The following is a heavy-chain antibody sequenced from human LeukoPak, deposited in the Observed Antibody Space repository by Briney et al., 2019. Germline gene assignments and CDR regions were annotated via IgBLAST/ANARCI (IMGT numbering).Heavy chain of an antibody. Sequence: ASVKVSCKASGYTFTGYYMHWVRQAPGQGLEWMGWISAYNGNTNYAQKLQGRVTMTTDTSTSTAYMELRSLRSDDTAVYYCARELWSGKITNFDYWGQGTVVTVSS. CDR2: ISAYNGNT. V-gene: IGHV1-18*04. CDR1: GYTFTGYY. CDR3: ARELWSGKITNFDY. D-gene: IGHD3/OR15-3a*01. J-gene: IGHJ4*02.